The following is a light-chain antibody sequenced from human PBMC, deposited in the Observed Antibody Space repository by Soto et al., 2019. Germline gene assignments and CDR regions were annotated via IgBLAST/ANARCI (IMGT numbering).Light chain of an antibody. CDR3: CSYAGISTFEV. V-gene: IGLV2-23*02. Sequence: QSVLTQPASVSGSPGQSISISCTGTSRDVGNYNLVSWYQQHPGEAPKLIIYEVTKRPSGVSHRFSASKSGNTASLTISGLQAEDEADYYCCSYAGISTFEVFGTGTKLTVL. CDR2: EVT. J-gene: IGLJ1*01. CDR1: SRDVGNYNL.